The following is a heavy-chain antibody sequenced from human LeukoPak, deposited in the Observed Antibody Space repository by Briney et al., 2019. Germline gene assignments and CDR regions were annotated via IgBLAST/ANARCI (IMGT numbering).Heavy chain of an antibody. CDR3: ARQSGVVPAARDYYYYGMDV. D-gene: IGHD2-2*01. V-gene: IGHV4-34*01. Sequence: SETLSLTCAVYGGSFSGYYWSWIRQPPGKGLERIGEINHSGSTNYNPSLKSRVTISVDTSKNQFSLKLSSVTAADAAVYYCARQSGVVPAARDYYYYGMDVWGQGTTVTVSS. CDR2: INHSGST. CDR1: GGSFSGYY. J-gene: IGHJ6*02.